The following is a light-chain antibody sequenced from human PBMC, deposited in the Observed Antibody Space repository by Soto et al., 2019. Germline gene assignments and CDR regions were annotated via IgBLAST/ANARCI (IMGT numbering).Light chain of an antibody. CDR2: EDS. Sequence: QSALTQPASVSGSPGQSITISCTGTSSDVGSYNLVSWYQQHTGKAPKLIIYEDSKRPSGVSNRFSGSKSGNTASLTISGLQTDDEADYYCCSYADSSTYVFGTGTKVTVL. CDR1: SSDVGSYNL. CDR3: CSYADSSTYV. V-gene: IGLV2-23*01. J-gene: IGLJ1*01.